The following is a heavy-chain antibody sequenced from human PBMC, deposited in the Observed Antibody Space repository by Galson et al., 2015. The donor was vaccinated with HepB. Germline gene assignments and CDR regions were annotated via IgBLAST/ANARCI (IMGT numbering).Heavy chain of an antibody. Sequence: SLRLSCAASAFTFSRYGMHWVRQAPGKGLEWVAGIWYDGSQKSYGDSVKGRFTISRDNSKNTLYLQMNSLRAEDTAVYYCTRAQVTMILAYFDYWGQGTLVTVSS. CDR1: AFTFSRYG. CDR3: TRAQVTMILAYFDY. D-gene: IGHD3-22*01. V-gene: IGHV3-33*01. J-gene: IGHJ4*02. CDR2: IWYDGSQK.